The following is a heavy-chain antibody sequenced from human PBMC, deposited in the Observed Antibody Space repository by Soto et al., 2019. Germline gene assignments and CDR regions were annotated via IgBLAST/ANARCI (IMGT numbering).Heavy chain of an antibody. J-gene: IGHJ5*02. V-gene: IGHV3-23*01. Sequence: EVQLLESGGGLVQPGGSLRLSCAASGFTFSNYAMNRVRQAPGKGLEWVSLIIGSGGSTFYADSVKGRFTISRDNSKNTLYLQMNSMRGEDTAVYFCAKSYYNLNWFHPWGQGTLVIVSS. CDR1: GFTFSNYA. D-gene: IGHD3-10*01. CDR3: AKSYYNLNWFHP. CDR2: IIGSGGST.